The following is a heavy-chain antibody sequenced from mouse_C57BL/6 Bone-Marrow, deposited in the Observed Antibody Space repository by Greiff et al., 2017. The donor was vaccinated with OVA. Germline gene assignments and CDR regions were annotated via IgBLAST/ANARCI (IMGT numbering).Heavy chain of an antibody. CDR3: TRVEAYDYDAFDY. CDR1: GFTFSSYA. D-gene: IGHD2-4*01. J-gene: IGHJ2*01. V-gene: IGHV5-9-1*02. Sequence: EVQVVESGEGLVKPGGSLKLSCAASGFTFSSYAMSWVRQTPEKRLEWVAYISSGGDYIYYADTVKGRFTISRDNARNTLYLQMSSLKSEDTAMYYCTRVEAYDYDAFDYWGQGTTLTVSS. CDR2: ISSGGDYI.